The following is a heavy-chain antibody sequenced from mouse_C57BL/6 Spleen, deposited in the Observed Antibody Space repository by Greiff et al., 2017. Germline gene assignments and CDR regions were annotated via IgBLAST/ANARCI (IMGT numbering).Heavy chain of an antibody. CDR2: IDPSDSYT. D-gene: IGHD3-3*01. CDR3: ARRAFRDAMDY. J-gene: IGHJ4*01. V-gene: IGHV1-59*01. CDR1: GYTFTSYW. Sequence: QVQLQQPGAELVRPGTSVKLSCKASGYTFTSYWMHWVKQRPGQGLEWIGVIDPSDSYTNYNQKFKGKATLTVDTSSSTAYMQLSSLTSEDSAVYYCARRAFRDAMDYWGQGTSVTVSS.